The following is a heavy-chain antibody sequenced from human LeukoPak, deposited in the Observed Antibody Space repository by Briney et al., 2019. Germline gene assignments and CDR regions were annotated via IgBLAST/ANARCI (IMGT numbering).Heavy chain of an antibody. CDR1: GFIFSSYW. D-gene: IGHD3-22*01. J-gene: IGHJ4*02. CDR3: ANSVVAGSGGFDY. CDR2: IKQDGSEK. Sequence: GGSLRLSCAASGFIFSSYWMTWVRQAPGKGLEWVANIKQDGSEKYYVDSVKGRFTISRDNAKNSLYPQMNSLRAEDTAVYYCANSVVAGSGGFDYWGQGTLVTVSS. V-gene: IGHV3-7*01.